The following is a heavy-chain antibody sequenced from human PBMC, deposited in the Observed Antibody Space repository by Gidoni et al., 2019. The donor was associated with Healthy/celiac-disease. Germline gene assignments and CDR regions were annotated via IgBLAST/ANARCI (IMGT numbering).Heavy chain of an antibody. CDR1: GFTFTSSA. Sequence: QMQLVQSGPEVKKPGTSVKVSCKASGFTFTSSAVQWVRQARGQRLEWIGWIVVGSGNTNYAQKFQERVTITRDMSTSTAYMELSSLRSEDTAVYYCAAGLEWPLWGDYWGQGTLVTVSS. D-gene: IGHD3-3*01. CDR2: IVVGSGNT. CDR3: AAGLEWPLWGDY. J-gene: IGHJ4*02. V-gene: IGHV1-58*01.